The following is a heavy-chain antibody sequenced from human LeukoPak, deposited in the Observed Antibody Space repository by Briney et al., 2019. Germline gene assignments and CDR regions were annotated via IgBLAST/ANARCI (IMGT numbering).Heavy chain of an antibody. CDR2: ISAYNGNT. Sequence: ASVKVSCKASGYTFTSYGISWVRQAPGQGLEWMGWISAYNGNTNYAQKLQGRVTMTTDTSTSTAYMELRSLRSDDTAVYYCARGPPGGDFWSGYYISYYYYYMDVWGKGTTVTVSS. D-gene: IGHD3-3*01. CDR3: ARGPPGGDFWSGYYISYYYYYMDV. CDR1: GYTFTSYG. J-gene: IGHJ6*03. V-gene: IGHV1-18*01.